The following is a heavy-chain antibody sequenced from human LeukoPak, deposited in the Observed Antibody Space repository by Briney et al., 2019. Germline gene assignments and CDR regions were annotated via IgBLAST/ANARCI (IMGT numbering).Heavy chain of an antibody. V-gene: IGHV1-2*02. D-gene: IGHD6-19*01. Sequence: ASVTVSYKASGYTFTGYYMHWVRQAPGQGREGMGWINPNSGGRKYEHKFQGRVTMTRDASNSTDYMELSRLRSDDTAVYYCARAGIAVAGTGVIYNWFDPWGQGTLVTVSS. J-gene: IGHJ5*02. CDR1: GYTFTGYY. CDR3: ARAGIAVAGTGVIYNWFDP. CDR2: INPNSGGR.